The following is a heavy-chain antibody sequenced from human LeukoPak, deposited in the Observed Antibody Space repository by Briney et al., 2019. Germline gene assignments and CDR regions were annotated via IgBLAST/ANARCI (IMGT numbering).Heavy chain of an antibody. CDR2: MNPNSGNT. J-gene: IGHJ4*02. CDR3: ARAEASRSSGKILGY. Sequence: ASVKVSCKASGYPFTSYDINWVRQATGQGPEWMGWMNPNSGNTGYAEKFQGRVTMTRNTSISTAYMELSSLTSEDTAVYYCARAEASRSSGKILGYWGQGTLVTVSS. V-gene: IGHV1-8*01. D-gene: IGHD1-26*01. CDR1: GYPFTSYD.